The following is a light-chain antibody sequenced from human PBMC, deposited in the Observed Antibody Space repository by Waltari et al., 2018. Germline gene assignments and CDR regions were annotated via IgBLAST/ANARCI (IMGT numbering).Light chain of an antibody. J-gene: IGLJ2*01. Sequence: QSALTQPASVSGYPGQSITISCPGTSSHVGGYNYVPWYQQHPGKAPKLIIYDVSNRPSGVSNRFSGSKSGNTASLTISGLQAEDEADYYCSSYISSSTLELFGGGTSLTVL. CDR1: SSHVGGYNY. CDR2: DVS. CDR3: SSYISSSTLEL. V-gene: IGLV2-14*03.